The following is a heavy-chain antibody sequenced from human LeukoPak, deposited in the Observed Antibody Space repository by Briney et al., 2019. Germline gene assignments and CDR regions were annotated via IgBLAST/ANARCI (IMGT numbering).Heavy chain of an antibody. CDR1: GGSISSDDSY. J-gene: IGHJ6*03. Sequence: SSQTLSLTCTVSGGSISSDDSYWSWIRQPPGKGLEWVGYISYSGSTYYNPSLKSRVTISVDMSRKQFSLNLSSVTAADTAVYFCARDRRYNFWSGYYRTNCYMDVWGKGTTVTVSS. CDR2: ISYSGST. CDR3: ARDRRYNFWSGYYRTNCYMDV. D-gene: IGHD3-3*01. V-gene: IGHV4-30-4*08.